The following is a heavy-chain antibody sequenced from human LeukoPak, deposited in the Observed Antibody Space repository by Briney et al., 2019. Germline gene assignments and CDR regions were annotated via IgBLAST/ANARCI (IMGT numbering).Heavy chain of an antibody. CDR3: AKGRSGIVATIFDY. J-gene: IGHJ4*02. V-gene: IGHV3-30*18. D-gene: IGHD5-12*01. CDR2: ISYDGSNK. CDR1: GFTFSSYG. Sequence: GRSLRLSCAASGFTFSSYGMHWVRQAPGKGLEWAAVISYDGSNKYYADSVKGRFTISRDNSKNTLYLQMNSLRAEDTAVYYCAKGRSGIVATIFDYWGQRTLVTVSS.